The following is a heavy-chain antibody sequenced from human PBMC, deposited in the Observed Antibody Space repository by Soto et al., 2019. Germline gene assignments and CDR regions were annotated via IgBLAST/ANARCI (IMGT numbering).Heavy chain of an antibody. CDR1: GFTFSSYS. V-gene: IGHV3-21*01. Sequence: PGGSLRLSCAASGFTFSSYSMNWARQAPGKGLEWVSSISSSSSYIYYADSVKGRFTISRDNAKNSLYLQMNSLRAEDTAVYYCARGSGYSYGPFDYWGQGTLVTVSS. D-gene: IGHD5-18*01. CDR2: ISSSSSYI. J-gene: IGHJ4*02. CDR3: ARGSGYSYGPFDY.